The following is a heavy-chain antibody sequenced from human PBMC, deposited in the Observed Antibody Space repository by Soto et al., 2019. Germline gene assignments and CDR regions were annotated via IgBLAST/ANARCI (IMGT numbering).Heavy chain of an antibody. CDR2: ISSSSTYI. V-gene: IGHV3-21*06. Sequence: GGSLRLSCAASGFTFSSFSINWVRQAPGKGLEWVSSISSSSTYIYYADSVKGRFTISRDDAKNSLYLQMNSLRVEDTAMYYCARGGDTSGSWPRYWGQGTLVTVSS. CDR3: ARGGDTSGSWPRY. J-gene: IGHJ4*02. D-gene: IGHD3-22*01. CDR1: GFTFSSFS.